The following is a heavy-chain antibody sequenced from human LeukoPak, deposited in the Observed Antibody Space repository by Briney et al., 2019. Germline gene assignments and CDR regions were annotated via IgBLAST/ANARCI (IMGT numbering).Heavy chain of an antibody. CDR2: LYSGSST. CDR1: GFSVSTKY. D-gene: IGHD3-10*01. J-gene: IGHJ2*01. V-gene: IGHV3-53*01. CDR3: ARVGDHYHWYLDV. Sequence: GGSLTLSCEGSGFSVSTKYMNWVRQAPGKRLEWVSILYSGSSTYYTDSVKGRFTVSRDDSKNTLYLHMNSLGVEDTAVYCARVGDHYHWYLDVWGRGTLVTVSS.